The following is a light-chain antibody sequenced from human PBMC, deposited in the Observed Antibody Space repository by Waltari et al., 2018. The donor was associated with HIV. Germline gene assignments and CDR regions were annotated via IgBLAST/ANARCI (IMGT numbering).Light chain of an antibody. CDR3: AAWDDSLTGPV. V-gene: IGLV1-44*01. CDR2: SDN. J-gene: IGLJ2*01. Sequence: QSVLTQPPSASGTPGLRVTISCSGSSSNIESNTENWYQQLPGTAPKLLIYSDNQRPSGVPDRFSGSKSGTSASLAISGLQSEDEADYFCAAWDDSLTGPVFGGGTKLTVL. CDR1: SSNIESNT.